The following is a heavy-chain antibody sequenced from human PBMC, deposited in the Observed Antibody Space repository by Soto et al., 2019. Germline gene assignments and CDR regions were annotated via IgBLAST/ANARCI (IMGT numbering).Heavy chain of an antibody. D-gene: IGHD3-22*01. Sequence: SVKVSCKASGYTFTSYYMHWVRQAPGQGLEWMGIINPSGGSTSYAQKFQGRVTMTRDTSTSTVYMELSSLRSEDTAVYYCARDGYYYDSSGYYYAPDYWGQGTLVTVSS. CDR1: GYTFTSYY. CDR2: INPSGGST. CDR3: ARDGYYYDSSGYYYAPDY. J-gene: IGHJ4*02. V-gene: IGHV1-46*01.